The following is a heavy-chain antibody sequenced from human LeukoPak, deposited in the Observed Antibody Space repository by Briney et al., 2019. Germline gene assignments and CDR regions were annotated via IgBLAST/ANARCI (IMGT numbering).Heavy chain of an antibody. CDR1: GYTFTGYY. CDR3: AREGYYDILTGYSSDY. D-gene: IGHD3-9*01. Sequence: ASVKVSCKASGYTFTGYYMHWVRQAPGQGLEWMGWINPNSGGTNYAQKLQGRVTMTRDTSISTAYMELSRLRSDDTAVYYCAREGYYDILTGYSSDYWGQGTLVTVSS. V-gene: IGHV1-2*02. J-gene: IGHJ4*02. CDR2: INPNSGGT.